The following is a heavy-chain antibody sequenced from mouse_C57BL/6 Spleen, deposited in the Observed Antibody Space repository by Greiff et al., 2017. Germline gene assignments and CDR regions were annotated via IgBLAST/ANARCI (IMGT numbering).Heavy chain of an antibody. D-gene: IGHD3-1*01. CDR1: GYTFTSYW. Sequence: QVQLQQPGAELVKPGASVTLSCKASGYTFTSYWMHWVKQRPGQGLEWIGMIHPNSGSTNYNEKFKSKATLTVDKSSSTAYMQLSSLTSEDSAVYYCARGGLREAMDYWGQGTSVTVSS. CDR2: IHPNSGST. J-gene: IGHJ4*01. V-gene: IGHV1-64*01. CDR3: ARGGLREAMDY.